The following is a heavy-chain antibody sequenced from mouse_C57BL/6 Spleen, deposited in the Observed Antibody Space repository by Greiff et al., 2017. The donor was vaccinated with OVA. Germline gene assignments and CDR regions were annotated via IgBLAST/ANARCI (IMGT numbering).Heavy chain of an antibody. D-gene: IGHD3-2*02. Sequence: QVQLQQPGAELVRPGTSVKLSCKASGYTFTSYWMHWVKQRPGQGLEWIGVIDPSDSYTNYNQKFKGKATLTVDTSSSTAYMQLSSLTSEDSAVYYCAREERAAQATGYYAMDYWGQGTSVTVSS. CDR2: IDPSDSYT. CDR1: GYTFTSYW. V-gene: IGHV1-59*01. CDR3: AREERAAQATGYYAMDY. J-gene: IGHJ4*01.